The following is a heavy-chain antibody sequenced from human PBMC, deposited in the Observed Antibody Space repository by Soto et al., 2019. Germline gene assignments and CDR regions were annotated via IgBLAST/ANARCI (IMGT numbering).Heavy chain of an antibody. Sequence: GGSLRLSCAASGFTFSSYWMHWVRQAPGKGLVWVSRINSDGSSTSYADSVKGRFTISRDNAKNTLYLQMNSLRAEDTAVYYCAREVYDFWSGYYMYYYGTDVWGQGTTVTVFS. CDR2: INSDGSST. CDR3: AREVYDFWSGYYMYYYGTDV. D-gene: IGHD3-3*01. CDR1: GFTFSSYW. J-gene: IGHJ6*02. V-gene: IGHV3-74*01.